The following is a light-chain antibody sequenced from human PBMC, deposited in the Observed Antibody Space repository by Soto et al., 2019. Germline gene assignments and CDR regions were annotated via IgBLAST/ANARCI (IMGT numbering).Light chain of an antibody. CDR2: GVS. CDR3: CSSTSSSTLV. V-gene: IGLV2-14*01. Sequence: QSVLTQPASVSGSPGQSITISCTGTSSDVGGYNYVSWHQHHAGKAPKLVIFGVSNRPSGVSTRFSGSKSGNTASLTISGLQTEDEADYYCCSSTSSSTLVFGGGTKLTVL. J-gene: IGLJ3*02. CDR1: SSDVGGYNY.